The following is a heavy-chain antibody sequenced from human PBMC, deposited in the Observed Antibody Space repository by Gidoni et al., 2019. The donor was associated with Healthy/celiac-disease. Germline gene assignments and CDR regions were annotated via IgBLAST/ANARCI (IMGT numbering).Heavy chain of an antibody. CDR1: GGTFSSYA. V-gene: IGHV1-69*01. J-gene: IGHJ4*02. D-gene: IGHD5-18*01. CDR3: ARDKTHFDGDTAMDY. Sequence: VQSQVQLVQSGAEVKVSCKASGGTFSSYAISWVRQAPGQGLEWMGGIIPIFGTANYAQKFQGRVAITADESTSTAYMELSSLRSEDTAVYYCARDKTHFDGDTAMDYWGQGTLVTVSS. CDR2: IIPIFGTA.